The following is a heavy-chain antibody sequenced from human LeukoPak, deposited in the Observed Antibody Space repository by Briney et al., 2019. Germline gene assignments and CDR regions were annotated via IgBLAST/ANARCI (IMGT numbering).Heavy chain of an antibody. D-gene: IGHD1-14*01. J-gene: IGHJ2*01. V-gene: IGHV4-34*01. CDR1: GASLRGSY. Sequence: SETLSLTCAVQGASLRGSYWSWIRQPPGKGQQWIGQIDHSGSTHSIPSLKSQVTISLDTSQSQVSLKVNSVTAADTAVYFCARGGNGWYFDLWGRGTLVTVSS. CDR3: ARGGNGWYFDL. CDR2: IDHSGST.